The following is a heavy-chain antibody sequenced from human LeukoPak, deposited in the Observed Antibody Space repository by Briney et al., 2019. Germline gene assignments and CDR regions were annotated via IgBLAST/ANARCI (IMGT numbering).Heavy chain of an antibody. CDR3: SNTLEYYSGGSCCSGCYYGMDV. J-gene: IGHJ6*02. Sequence: GGSLRLSCAASGFIFSSYGMHWVPQAPGKGLEWVAVISYDGSNKYYADSVKGRFTISRDISKNTLYLQMNSLRADDTAVYYCSNTLEYYSGGSCCSGCYYGMDVWGQGTTVTVSS. CDR2: ISYDGSNK. V-gene: IGHV3-30*18. D-gene: IGHD2-15*01. CDR1: GFIFSSYG.